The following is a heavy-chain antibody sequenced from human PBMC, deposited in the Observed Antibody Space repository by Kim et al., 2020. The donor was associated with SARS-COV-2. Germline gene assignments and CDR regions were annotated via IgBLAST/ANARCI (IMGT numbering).Heavy chain of an antibody. CDR1: GYTFTNYI. J-gene: IGHJ4*02. D-gene: IGHD1-7*01. CDR2: INPGNGNT. CDR3: ARRLGGSGNC. V-gene: IGHV1-3*01. Sequence: ASVKVSCKASGYTFTNYIIHWVRQAPGQRLEWMGWINPGNGNTKYSEKFQGRVTITKDTSASTAYMELSSLRSEDTAVYYCARRLGGSGNCWGQGTLVTVSS.